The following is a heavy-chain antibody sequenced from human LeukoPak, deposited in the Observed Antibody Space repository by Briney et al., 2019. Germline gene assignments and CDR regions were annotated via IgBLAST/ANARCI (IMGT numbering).Heavy chain of an antibody. CDR1: GGSFSGYY. Sequence: SETLSLTCAVYGGSFSGYYWSWIRQPPGKGLEWIGEINHSGSTNYNPSLKSRVTISVDTSKNQFSLKLSSVTAADTAVYYCARARLDDFWSGYRFDAFDIWGQGTMVTVSS. CDR3: ARARLDDFWSGYRFDAFDI. V-gene: IGHV4-34*01. CDR2: INHSGST. J-gene: IGHJ3*02. D-gene: IGHD3-3*01.